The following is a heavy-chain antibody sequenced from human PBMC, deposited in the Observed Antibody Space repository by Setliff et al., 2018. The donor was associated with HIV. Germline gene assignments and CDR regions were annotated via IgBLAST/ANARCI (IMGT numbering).Heavy chain of an antibody. V-gene: IGHV1-46*01. CDR2: INPSGGST. CDR1: GYTFTSYY. J-gene: IGHJ4*02. CDR3: ASGSGYCKNGNCYIGVHKNPDKYYFDY. Sequence: GASVKVSCKASGYTFTSYYMHWVRQAPGQGLEWMGIINPSGGSTSYAQKFQGRVTMTRDTSTSTVYMELSSLRSEDTAVYYCASGSGYCKNGNCYIGVHKNPDKYYFDYWGQGTLVTVSS. D-gene: IGHD2-8*01.